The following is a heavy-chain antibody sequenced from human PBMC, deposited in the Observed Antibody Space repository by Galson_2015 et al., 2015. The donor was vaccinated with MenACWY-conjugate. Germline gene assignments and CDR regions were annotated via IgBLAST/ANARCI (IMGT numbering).Heavy chain of an antibody. V-gene: IGHV4-39*01. D-gene: IGHD6-25*01. Sequence: ETLSLTCSVSGASISSSRYYWDWIRQSPGKGLEWIGSIYYSGSTYYNPSLKSRLTISVDTSKNRFSLRLSSVTASDTAVYYCARIIAAPLSQIDFWGQGTLVTVSS. CDR1: GASISSSRYY. CDR2: IYYSGST. CDR3: ARIIAAPLSQIDF. J-gene: IGHJ4*02.